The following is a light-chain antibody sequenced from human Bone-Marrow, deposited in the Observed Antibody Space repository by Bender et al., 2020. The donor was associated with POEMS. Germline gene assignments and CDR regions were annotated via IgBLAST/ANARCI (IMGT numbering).Light chain of an antibody. CDR1: NIGSKS. J-gene: IGLJ3*02. CDR2: YDS. V-gene: IGLV3-21*01. CDR3: SSWDDSLSGWV. Sequence: SYVLTQPPSVSVAPGKTASITCGGDNIGSKSVHWYQQMPGQAPVLVIHYDSDRPSGIPGRFSGSKSGTSASLAISDIQSEDEGDYYCSSWDDSLSGWVFGGGTKLTVL.